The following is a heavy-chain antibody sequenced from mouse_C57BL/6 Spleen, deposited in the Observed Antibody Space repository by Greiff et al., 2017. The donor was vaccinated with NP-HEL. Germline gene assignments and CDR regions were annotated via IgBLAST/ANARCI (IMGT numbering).Heavy chain of an antibody. D-gene: IGHD1-1*01. CDR2: INPNYGTT. J-gene: IGHJ4*01. CDR1: GYSFTDYN. Sequence: VQLQQSGPELVKPGASVKISCKASGYSFTDYNMNWVKQSNGQSLEWIGVINPNYGTTSYNQKFKGKATLTVDQSSSTAYMQLNSLTSEDSAVYFCARAPGTTVNYAMDYWGQGTSVTVSS. V-gene: IGHV1-39*01. CDR3: ARAPGTTVNYAMDY.